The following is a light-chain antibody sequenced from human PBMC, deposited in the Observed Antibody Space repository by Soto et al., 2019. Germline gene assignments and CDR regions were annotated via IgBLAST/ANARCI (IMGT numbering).Light chain of an antibody. Sequence: IVLTQSPATLSVSPVERATLSFRASQSISNYLIWYQQKPGQAPRLLIYDTSSMATCIGDIFSGSGSGTDFPLNIRRLEPEDSAVYHCQQYGDSPWTGGQGGKVDIK. CDR3: QQYGDSPWT. CDR1: QSISNY. J-gene: IGKJ1*01. CDR2: DTS. V-gene: IGKV3-20*01.